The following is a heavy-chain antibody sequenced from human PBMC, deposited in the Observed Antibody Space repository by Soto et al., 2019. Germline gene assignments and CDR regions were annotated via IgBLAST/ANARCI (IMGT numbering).Heavy chain of an antibody. CDR2: IKSNIDGGAR. CDR1: GFSLNDAW. D-gene: IGHD1-1*01. Sequence: GSLRLSCTGSGFSLNDAWMSWVRQAPGKGLGWVGRIKSNIDGGARDYAAPVKGRFSVSRDDSKNTLYLQMDSLTTEDTAIYYCTRDRTGDTGVQFDYWGQGTLVTVSS. V-gene: IGHV3-15*01. CDR3: TRDRTGDTGVQFDY. J-gene: IGHJ4*02.